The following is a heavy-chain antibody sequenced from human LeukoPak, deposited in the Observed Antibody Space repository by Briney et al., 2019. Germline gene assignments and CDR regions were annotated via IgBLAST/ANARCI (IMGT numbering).Heavy chain of an antibody. CDR1: GFTFINYA. D-gene: IGHD2-21*02. CDR3: ARALGDEPNYYYGLDV. J-gene: IGHJ6*02. CDR2: ITTSRSRNYI. Sequence: GGSLRLSCEASGFTFINYAMNWVRQAPEKGLEWVSSITTSRSRNYIYYADSVTGRFTISRDNAKNSLYLQMNSLRVEDTAVYYCARALGDEPNYYYGLDVWGQGTTVTVSS. V-gene: IGHV3-21*01.